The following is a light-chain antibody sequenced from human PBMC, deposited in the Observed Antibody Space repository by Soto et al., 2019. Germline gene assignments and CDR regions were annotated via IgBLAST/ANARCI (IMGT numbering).Light chain of an antibody. V-gene: IGKV1-39*01. CDR1: QSISKY. CDR2: SAS. CDR3: QQSYGRPRR. Sequence: DIQMTQSPSSLSASVGYRVTITCRASQSISKYLHWYHQRPGTASNRIIYSASTLQTGVPSRFSGSVPGTDLPLTISGLQPEDSATYDCQQSYGRPRRLGRRVKVDIQ. J-gene: IGKJ4*01.